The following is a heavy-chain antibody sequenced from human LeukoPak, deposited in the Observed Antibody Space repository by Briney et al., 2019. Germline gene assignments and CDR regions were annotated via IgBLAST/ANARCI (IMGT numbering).Heavy chain of an antibody. CDR1: GGSFSGYY. Sequence: PSETLSLTCAVYGGSFSGYYWSWIRQPPGKGLEWIGEINHSGSTNYNPSLKSRVTISVDTSKNQFSLKLSSVTAADTAVYYCARVLAYSSSSTDPPDYWGQGTLVTVSS. D-gene: IGHD6-6*01. V-gene: IGHV4-34*01. CDR3: ARVLAYSSSSTDPPDY. J-gene: IGHJ4*02. CDR2: INHSGST.